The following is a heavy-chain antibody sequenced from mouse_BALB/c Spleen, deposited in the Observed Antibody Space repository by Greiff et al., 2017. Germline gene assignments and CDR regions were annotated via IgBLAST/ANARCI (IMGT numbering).Heavy chain of an antibody. J-gene: IGHJ2*01. CDR3: ARDAGSGNYKRNYFDY. CDR2: ISYDGSN. CDR1: GYSITSGYY. Sequence: ESGPGLVKPSQSLSLTCSVTGYSITSGYYWNWIRQFPGNKLEWMGYISYDGSNNYNPSLKNRISITRDTSKNQFFLKLNSVTTEDTATYYCARDAGSGNYKRNYFDYWGQGTTLTVSS. V-gene: IGHV3-6*02. D-gene: IGHD2-1*01.